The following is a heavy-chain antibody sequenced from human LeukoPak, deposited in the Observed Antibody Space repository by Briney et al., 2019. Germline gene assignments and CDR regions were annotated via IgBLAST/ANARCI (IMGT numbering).Heavy chain of an antibody. CDR1: GFTFSDHH. CDR2: SRNKVNSYTT. D-gene: IGHD2-2*01. J-gene: IGHJ2*01. CDR3: ARVWGSSNWYFDL. V-gene: IGHV3-72*01. Sequence: PGGSLRLSRVASGFTFSDHHMDWVRQAPGKGLEWVGRSRNKVNSYTTEYAASVKDRFTISRDDSTTSLYLEMNSLKTEDTAVYFCARVWGSSNWYFDLWGRGTLVTVSS.